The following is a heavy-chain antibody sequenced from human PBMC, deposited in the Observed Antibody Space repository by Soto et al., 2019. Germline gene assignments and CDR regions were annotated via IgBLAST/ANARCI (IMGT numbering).Heavy chain of an antibody. V-gene: IGHV6-1*01. CDR2: TFYRSKWYY. Sequence: LTGAASGGSVACITAAAKWIRQSPSRGLEWLGRTFYRSKWYYDYAVSVKSRITINPDTSKNQFSLQLNSVTPEDTAVYYCSRRLKLGADYYGMDVWGQGTTVTVSS. J-gene: IGHJ6*02. CDR1: GGSVACITAA. D-gene: IGHD1-26*01. CDR3: SRRLKLGADYYGMDV.